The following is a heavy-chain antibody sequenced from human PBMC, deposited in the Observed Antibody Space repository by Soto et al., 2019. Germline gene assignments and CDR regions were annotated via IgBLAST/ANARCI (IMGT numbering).Heavy chain of an antibody. CDR2: IHYSGST. D-gene: IGHD4-17*01. Sequence: QVQLQESGPGLVKPSETLSLTCTVSGGSISTYYWSWIRQPPGKGLEWIGYIHYSGSTNYNPSLKSRVTISVDTSKNQFPPKLTSVTAADTAVYYCARRYYGGNYWYFDLWGRGTLVTVSS. J-gene: IGHJ2*01. CDR3: ARRYYGGNYWYFDL. CDR1: GGSISTYY. V-gene: IGHV4-59*08.